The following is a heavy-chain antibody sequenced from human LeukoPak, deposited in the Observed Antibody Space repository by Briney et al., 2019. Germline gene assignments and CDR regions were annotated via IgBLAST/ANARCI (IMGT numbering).Heavy chain of an antibody. Sequence: GRSLRLSCAASGFTFSSYGMHWVRQAPGKGLKWVAVISYDGSNKYYADSVKGRFTISRDNSKNTLYLQMNSLRAEDTAVYYCAKDKMFYYDSSGYYPDAFDIWGQGTMVTVSS. V-gene: IGHV3-30*18. CDR2: ISYDGSNK. D-gene: IGHD3-22*01. J-gene: IGHJ3*02. CDR3: AKDKMFYYDSSGYYPDAFDI. CDR1: GFTFSSYG.